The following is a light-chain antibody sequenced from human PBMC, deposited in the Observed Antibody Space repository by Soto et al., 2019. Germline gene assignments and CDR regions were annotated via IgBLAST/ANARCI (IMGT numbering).Light chain of an antibody. Sequence: EIVMTQSPSTLSVSPGERATLSCRASQSVSSSNLAWYQQKPGQAPRLLIYGASSRATGIPVRFSGSGSGTEFTLTISSLQSEDFAVYYCQQYNNWPLTFGQGTRLEI. V-gene: IGKV3-15*01. CDR3: QQYNNWPLT. J-gene: IGKJ5*01. CDR1: QSVSSSN. CDR2: GAS.